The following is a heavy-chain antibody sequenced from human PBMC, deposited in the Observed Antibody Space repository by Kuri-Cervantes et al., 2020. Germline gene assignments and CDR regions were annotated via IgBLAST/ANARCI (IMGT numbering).Heavy chain of an antibody. Sequence: GSLRLSCAVYGGSFSGYYWSWIRQPPGKGLEWIGGIKHSGSTNDNPSLKSRVTISVDTSKNQLSLKLSSVTAADTAVYYCARQRWGSGNWFDPWGQGTLVTVSS. CDR1: GGSFSGYY. J-gene: IGHJ5*02. D-gene: IGHD7-27*01. CDR3: ARQRWGSGNWFDP. CDR2: IKHSGST. V-gene: IGHV4-34*01.